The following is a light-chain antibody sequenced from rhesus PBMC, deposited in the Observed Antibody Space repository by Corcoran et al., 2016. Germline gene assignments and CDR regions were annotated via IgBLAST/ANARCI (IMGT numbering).Light chain of an antibody. Sequence: DIQMTQSPSSLSASVGDRVTVTCRASQGINKELSWYQQKPGKAPTLLIYAASRLQSGVSSRLSGSGSGTDFTLTISRLQPEDVATYYCLQDYTTPYSFGQGTKVEIK. CDR1: QGINKE. J-gene: IGKJ2*01. CDR2: AAS. V-gene: IGKV1-94*01. CDR3: LQDYTTPYS.